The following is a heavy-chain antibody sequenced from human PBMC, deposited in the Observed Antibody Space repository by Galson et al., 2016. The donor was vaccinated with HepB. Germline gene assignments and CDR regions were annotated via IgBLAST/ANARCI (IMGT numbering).Heavy chain of an antibody. V-gene: IGHV1-69*13. CDR2: IIPIFHTT. D-gene: IGHD3-16*02. J-gene: IGHJ5*02. Sequence: SVKVSCKASGGSFSALALSWVRQAPGQGLEWMGMIIPIFHTTTYAEKFQGRVTITADESTTTVHMELTSLRHDDTAVYYFAGGASGSYRWFDPWGQGSLVTGSA. CDR3: AGGASGSYRWFDP. CDR1: GGSFSALA.